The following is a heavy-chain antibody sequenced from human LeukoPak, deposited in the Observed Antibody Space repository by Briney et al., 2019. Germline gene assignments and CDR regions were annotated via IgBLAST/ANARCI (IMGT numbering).Heavy chain of an antibody. CDR1: GGSISSGDYY. Sequence: PSQTLSLTCTVSGGSISSGDYYWSWIRQPPGKGLEWIGEINHSGRTNYNPSLKSRVTISVDTSKNQFSLKLSSVTAADTAVCYCARGRGYNAFDIWGQGTMVTVSS. V-gene: IGHV4-30-4*08. CDR2: INHSGRT. J-gene: IGHJ3*02. D-gene: IGHD5-18*01. CDR3: ARGRGYNAFDI.